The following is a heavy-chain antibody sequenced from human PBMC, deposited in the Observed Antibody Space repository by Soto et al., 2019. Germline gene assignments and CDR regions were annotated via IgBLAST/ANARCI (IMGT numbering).Heavy chain of an antibody. J-gene: IGHJ6*02. V-gene: IGHV1-24*01. CDR2: FDPEDGET. CDR3: ATAGSTSSAYYYYGMDV. Sequence: SVKVSCKVSGYTLTELSMHWVRQAPGRGLEWMGGFDPEDGETIYAQKFQGRVTMTEDTSTDTAYMELSSLRSEDTAVYYCATAGSTSSAYYYYGMDVWGQGTTVTVSS. D-gene: IGHD2-2*01. CDR1: GYTLTELS.